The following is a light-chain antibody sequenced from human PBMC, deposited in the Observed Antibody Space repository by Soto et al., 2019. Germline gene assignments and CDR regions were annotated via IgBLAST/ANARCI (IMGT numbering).Light chain of an antibody. CDR3: SSYTSSSTPV. V-gene: IGLV2-14*01. CDR2: DVS. CDR1: SSDVGGYNY. Sequence: QSALTQPASVSGSPGQSITISCTGTSSDVGGYNYVSWYQQHPGKAPKLMIYDVSNRPSGVSNRFSGSKSGNTASLTISGLQAEDEADYDCSSYTSSSTPVFATGPKDTVL. J-gene: IGLJ1*01.